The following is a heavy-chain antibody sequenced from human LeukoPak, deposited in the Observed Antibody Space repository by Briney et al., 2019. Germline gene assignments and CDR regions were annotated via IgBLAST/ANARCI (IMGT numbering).Heavy chain of an antibody. Sequence: GGSLRLSCVASGFTFSGYSMNWVRQAPGKGLEWVSAISGSGGSTYYADSVKGRFTISRDNSKNTLYLQMNSLRAEDTAVYYCAKGSRAAAVGYYMDVWGKGTTVTISS. D-gene: IGHD6-13*01. V-gene: IGHV3-23*01. CDR3: AKGSRAAAVGYYMDV. CDR2: ISGSGGST. CDR1: GFTFSGYS. J-gene: IGHJ6*03.